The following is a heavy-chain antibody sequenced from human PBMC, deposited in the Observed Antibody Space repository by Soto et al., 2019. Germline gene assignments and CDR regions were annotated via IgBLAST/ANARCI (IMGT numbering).Heavy chain of an antibody. Sequence: QVQLVESGGGVVQPGRSLRVSCAASGFTFSSYGMNWVRQAPGKGLEWVAIISYDGSEKYYADSVKGRFTISRDNSKNTPYLQMNILRGEDTAVYYCAKNPESYAWGLEGYCDYWGQGTLVTVSS. D-gene: IGHD3-16*01. V-gene: IGHV3-30*18. CDR2: ISYDGSEK. CDR3: AKNPESYAWGLEGYCDY. J-gene: IGHJ4*02. CDR1: GFTFSSYG.